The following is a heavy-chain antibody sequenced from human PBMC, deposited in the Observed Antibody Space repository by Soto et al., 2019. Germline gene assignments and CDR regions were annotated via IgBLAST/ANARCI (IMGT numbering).Heavy chain of an antibody. V-gene: IGHV3-21*01. J-gene: IGHJ6*02. D-gene: IGHD1-7*01. Sequence: GGSLRLSCAASGFTFSSYSMNWVRQAPGKGLEWVSSISSSSSYIYYADSVKGRFTISRDNAKNSLYLQMNSLRAEDTAVYYCERIFRTTTDYYYGMDVWGQGTTVTVSS. CDR1: GFTFSSYS. CDR3: ERIFRTTTDYYYGMDV. CDR2: ISSSSSYI.